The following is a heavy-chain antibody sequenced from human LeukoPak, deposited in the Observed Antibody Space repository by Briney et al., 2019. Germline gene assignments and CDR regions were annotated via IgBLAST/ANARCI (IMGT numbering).Heavy chain of an antibody. J-gene: IGHJ4*02. CDR3: AKDWSCDS. CDR1: GFTFSNYA. V-gene: IGHV3-23*01. Sequence: GGSLRLSCTTSGFTFSNYALTWVRQAPGKGLEWVSAISGDSDYTHYADSVRVRFTISRDNSKKTLYLQMNGLRAEDTALYYCAKDWSCDSWGQGTLVTVSS. CDR2: ISGDSDYT. D-gene: IGHD1-26*01.